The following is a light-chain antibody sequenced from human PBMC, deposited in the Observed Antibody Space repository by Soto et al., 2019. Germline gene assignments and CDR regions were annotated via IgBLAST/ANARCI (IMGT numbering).Light chain of an antibody. Sequence: EVLLTQSPATLSLSPGERATLSCRASQSVSNSYLAWYQQRPGQAPRLLVYHASSRATGIPDRFSGSGSGTDFTLTISRLEPEDFAVFYCQQYASSPIPFGQGTRLAIK. J-gene: IGKJ5*01. CDR1: QSVSNSY. CDR3: QQYASSPIP. CDR2: HAS. V-gene: IGKV3-20*01.